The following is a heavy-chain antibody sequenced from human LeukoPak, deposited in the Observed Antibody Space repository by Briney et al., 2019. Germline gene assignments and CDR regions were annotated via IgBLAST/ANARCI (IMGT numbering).Heavy chain of an antibody. Sequence: PGGSLRLSCAASGFTFSSYAMSWVRQAPGKGLEWVSAISGSGGSTYYADSVKGRFTISRDNSKNTLYLQMNNLRAEDTAVYYSAKMGSGWYSRILKDWGQGTLVTVSS. D-gene: IGHD6-13*01. V-gene: IGHV3-23*01. CDR1: GFTFSSYA. J-gene: IGHJ4*02. CDR2: ISGSGGST. CDR3: AKMGSGWYSRILKD.